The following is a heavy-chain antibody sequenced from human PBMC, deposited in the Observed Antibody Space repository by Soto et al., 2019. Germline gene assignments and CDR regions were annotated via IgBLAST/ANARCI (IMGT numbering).Heavy chain of an antibody. CDR1: GFTFSSYS. CDR3: ARGGDGYIG. V-gene: IGHV3-21*01. CDR2: ISSSSSYI. J-gene: IGHJ4*02. D-gene: IGHD5-12*01. Sequence: AWGFTFSSYSMNWVRQAPGKGLEWVSSISSSSSYIYYADSVKGRFTISRDDAKNSLYLQMNSLRAEDTAVYYGARGGDGYIGRGQETLVTVSS.